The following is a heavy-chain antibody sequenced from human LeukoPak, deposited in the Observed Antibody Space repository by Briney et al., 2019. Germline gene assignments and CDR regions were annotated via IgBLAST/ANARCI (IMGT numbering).Heavy chain of an antibody. Sequence: VASVKVSCKASGYTFTSYDINWVRQATGQGLEWMGWMNPNSGNTGYAQKVQGRVTMTRNTSISTAYMELSSLRSEDTAVYYCALWFGELYGMDVWGQGTTVTVSS. D-gene: IGHD3-10*01. CDR2: MNPNSGNT. CDR3: ALWFGELYGMDV. J-gene: IGHJ6*02. V-gene: IGHV1-8*01. CDR1: GYTFTSYD.